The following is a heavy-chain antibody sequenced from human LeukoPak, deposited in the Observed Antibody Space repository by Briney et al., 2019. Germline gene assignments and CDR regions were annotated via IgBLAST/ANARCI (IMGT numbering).Heavy chain of an antibody. J-gene: IGHJ6*03. V-gene: IGHV3-21*01. CDR1: GFTFSTYG. CDR3: ARDPYYDILTGYYKGNYMDV. CDR2: ISSSSSYI. D-gene: IGHD3-9*01. Sequence: GGSLRLSCAASGFTFSTYGMHWVRQAPGKGLEWVSSISSSSSYIYYADSVKGRFTISRDNAKNSLYLQMNSLRAEDTAVYYCARDPYYDILTGYYKGNYMDVWGKGTTVTISS.